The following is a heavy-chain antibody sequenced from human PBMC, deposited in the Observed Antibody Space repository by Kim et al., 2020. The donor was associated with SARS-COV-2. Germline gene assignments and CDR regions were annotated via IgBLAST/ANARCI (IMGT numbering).Heavy chain of an antibody. Sequence: GGSLRLSCAASGFTFSNYWMSWVRQAPGKGLEWVANIKQDGSEKYYVDSVKGRFTISRDNAKNSLYLQINSLRAEDTAVYYCAREDAFWRRVEHWGRGALVTVSS. V-gene: IGHV3-7*03. CDR2: IKQDGSEK. J-gene: IGHJ1*01. D-gene: IGHD3-3*01. CDR1: GFTFSNYW. CDR3: AREDAFWRRVEH.